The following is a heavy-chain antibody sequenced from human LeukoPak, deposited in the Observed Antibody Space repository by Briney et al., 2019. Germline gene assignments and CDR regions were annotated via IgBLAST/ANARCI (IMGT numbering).Heavy chain of an antibody. CDR2: ISGSGGST. CDR1: GFTFSSYA. Sequence: GGSLRLSCAASGFTFSSYAMSWVRQAPGKGLEWVSAISGSGGSTYYADSVKGRFTISRDNSKNTLYLQMNSLRAEDTAAYYCAKLRAVITTGWYFDLWGRGTLVTVSS. J-gene: IGHJ2*01. V-gene: IGHV3-23*01. D-gene: IGHD3-22*01. CDR3: AKLRAVITTGWYFDL.